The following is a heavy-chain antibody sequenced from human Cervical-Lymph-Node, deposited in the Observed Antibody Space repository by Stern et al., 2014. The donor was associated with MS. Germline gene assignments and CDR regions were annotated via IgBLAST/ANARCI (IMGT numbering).Heavy chain of an antibody. V-gene: IGHV1-18*01. D-gene: IGHD3-3*01. Sequence: MQLVESGAEVKKPGASVKVSCKASGYFFTSYGISWVRQAPGQGLEWMGWISADNGDTNYAQNVKGRVTMTTDTSTNTAYMELSSLRSDDTALYYCARDSLIRTFGVEEGMDVWGQGTTVTVSS. CDR2: ISADNGDT. CDR3: ARDSLIRTFGVEEGMDV. CDR1: GYFFTSYG. J-gene: IGHJ6*02.